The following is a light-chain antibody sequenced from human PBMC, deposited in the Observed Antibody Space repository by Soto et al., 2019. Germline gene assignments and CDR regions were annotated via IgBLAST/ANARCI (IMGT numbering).Light chain of an antibody. CDR2: RAS. Sequence: EVVMTQSPATLAGSPGETVTLSCRASQSLSGNLAWYQQKPGQAPRLLIFRASTRATGVPARFSGGGSGTEFTLTISGLQSEDFAVYYCQQNSKWPPWTFGPGTKVEIK. V-gene: IGKV3-15*01. J-gene: IGKJ1*01. CDR3: QQNSKWPPWT. CDR1: QSLSGN.